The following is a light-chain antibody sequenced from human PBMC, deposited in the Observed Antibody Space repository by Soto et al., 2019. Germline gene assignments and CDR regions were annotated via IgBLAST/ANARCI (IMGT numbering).Light chain of an antibody. CDR3: QKYNSAPWK. J-gene: IGKJ1*01. CDR2: AAS. Sequence: GDRVTITCRAIQSISSWLAWYQQKPGKAPKLLIYAASTLRSGVPSRFSGSGSGTDFTLTISSLQPEDVATYYCQKYNSAPWKFGQGTKV. CDR1: QSISSW. V-gene: IGKV1-27*01.